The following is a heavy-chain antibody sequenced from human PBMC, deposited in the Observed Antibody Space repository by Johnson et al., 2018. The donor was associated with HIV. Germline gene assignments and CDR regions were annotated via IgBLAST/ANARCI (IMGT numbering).Heavy chain of an antibody. CDR2: INWNGGST. V-gene: IGHV3-20*04. D-gene: IGHD4-23*01. J-gene: IGHJ3*02. CDR1: GFTFDDYG. CDR3: AKSPAKDHGGNSGAFDI. Sequence: VQVLESGGGVVRPGGSLRLSCAASGFTFDDYGMSWVRQAPGKGLEWVSGINWNGGSTGYADSVKGRITISRDNSKNTLYLQMNSLRAEDTAVYYCAKSPAKDHGGNSGAFDIWGQGTMVTVSS.